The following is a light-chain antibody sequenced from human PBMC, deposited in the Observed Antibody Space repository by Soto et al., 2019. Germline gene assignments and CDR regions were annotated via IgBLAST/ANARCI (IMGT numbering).Light chain of an antibody. CDR1: SSDVGGYNY. Sequence: QSALTQPASVSGSPGQSITISCTGTSSDVGGYNYVSWYQSHPGEAPKLIIYDVSNRPSGVSDRFSGSKSGNTASLTISGLQAEDEADYYCSSYTSSISYVFGTRTKLTVL. V-gene: IGLV2-14*03. CDR3: SSYTSSISYV. J-gene: IGLJ1*01. CDR2: DVS.